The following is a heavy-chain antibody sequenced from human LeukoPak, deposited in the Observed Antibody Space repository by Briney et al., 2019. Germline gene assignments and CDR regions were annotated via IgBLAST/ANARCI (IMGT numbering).Heavy chain of an antibody. D-gene: IGHD3-3*01. V-gene: IGHV4-59*01. J-gene: IGHJ4*02. Sequence: SETLSLTCTVSGGSISSYYWSWIRQPPGKGLEWIGYIYYSGSTNYNPSLKSRVTISVDTSKNQFSLKLSSVTAADTAVYYCARGFTIFAPYYCNYWGQGTLVTVSS. CDR1: GGSISSYY. CDR3: ARGFTIFAPYYCNY. CDR2: IYYSGST.